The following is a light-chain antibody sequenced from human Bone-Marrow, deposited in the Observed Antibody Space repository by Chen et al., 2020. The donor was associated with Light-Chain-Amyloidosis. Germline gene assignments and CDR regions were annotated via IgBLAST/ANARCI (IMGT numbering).Light chain of an antibody. CDR2: LGS. CDR1: QSLLHSNGYNY. CDR3: MQALQTHPFT. J-gene: IGKJ4*01. Sequence: DIVMTQSPLSLPVTPGEPASISCRSSQSLLHSNGYNYLDWYLQKPGQSPQLLIYLGSNPASGVPDRFSGSGSGTDFTLKISRVEAEDVGVYYCMQALQTHPFTFGGGTKVEIK. V-gene: IGKV2-28*01.